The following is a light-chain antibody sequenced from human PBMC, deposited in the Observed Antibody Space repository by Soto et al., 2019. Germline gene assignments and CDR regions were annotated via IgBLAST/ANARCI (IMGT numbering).Light chain of an antibody. CDR3: SSYAGSNNFVL. J-gene: IGLJ2*01. V-gene: IGLV1-40*01. Sequence: QSVLTQPPSVSGAPGQRVTISCTGSSSNIGAGYDVHWYQQLPGTAPKLLIYGNSNRPSGVPDRFSGSKSGTSASMAITGLQAGDEADYYCSSYAGSNNFVLFGGGTKLTVL. CDR2: GNS. CDR1: SSNIGAGYD.